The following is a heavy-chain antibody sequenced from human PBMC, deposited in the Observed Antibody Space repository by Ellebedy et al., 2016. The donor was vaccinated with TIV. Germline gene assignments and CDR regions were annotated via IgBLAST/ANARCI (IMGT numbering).Heavy chain of an antibody. J-gene: IGHJ4*02. CDR2: IWYVGSNK. Sequence: GGSLRLXXAASGFIFSNYGMHWVRQAPGKGLEWAAVIWYVGSNKYYADSVKGRFTISRDNSKNTLYLEMNSLRAEDTAVYYCVRAPRGQYYFDYWGQGTLVTVSS. D-gene: IGHD5-12*01. V-gene: IGHV3-33*01. CDR3: VRAPRGQYYFDY. CDR1: GFIFSNYG.